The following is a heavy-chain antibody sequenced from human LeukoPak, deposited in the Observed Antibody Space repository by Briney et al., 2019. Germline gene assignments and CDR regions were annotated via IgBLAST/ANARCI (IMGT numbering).Heavy chain of an antibody. CDR3: TKDEHFRAMSTYSLDG. V-gene: IGHV3-33*06. D-gene: IGHD5-18*01. J-gene: IGHJ4*02. CDR1: GFTFSSYG. CDR2: IWYDGSNK. Sequence: GGSLRLSCAASGFTFSSYGMHWVRQAPGKGLEWVAVIWYDGSNKYYADSVKGRFTISRDNSKNTLYLQMNSLRAEETAVCYCTKDEHFRAMSTYSLDGWGQGSVVTVSS.